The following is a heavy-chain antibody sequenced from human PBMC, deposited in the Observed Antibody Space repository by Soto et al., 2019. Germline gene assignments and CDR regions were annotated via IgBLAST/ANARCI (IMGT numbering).Heavy chain of an antibody. CDR1: GYTFTSYA. CDR3: ARGGIAAAVGYFDY. J-gene: IGHJ4*02. Sequence: ASVKVSCKASGYTFTSYAVQWVRQAPGQRLEWMGWINAGNGNTKYSQKFQGRVTITRDTSASTAYMELSSLRSEDTAVYYCARGGIAAAVGYFDYWGQGSLVTVSS. V-gene: IGHV1-3*01. D-gene: IGHD6-13*01. CDR2: INAGNGNT.